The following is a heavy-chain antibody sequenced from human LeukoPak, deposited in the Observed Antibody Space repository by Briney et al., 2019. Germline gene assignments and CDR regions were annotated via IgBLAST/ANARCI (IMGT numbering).Heavy chain of an antibody. V-gene: IGHV1-2*02. Sequence: ASVKVSCKASGYTFTGYYMHWVRQAPGQGLEWMGWINPNSGGTNYAQKFQGRVTMTRDTSISTAYMELSRLRSDDTAVYYCASQYYYGSGSPGGWFDPWGQGTLVTVSS. J-gene: IGHJ5*02. CDR2: INPNSGGT. D-gene: IGHD3-10*01. CDR1: GYTFTGYY. CDR3: ASQYYYGSGSPGGWFDP.